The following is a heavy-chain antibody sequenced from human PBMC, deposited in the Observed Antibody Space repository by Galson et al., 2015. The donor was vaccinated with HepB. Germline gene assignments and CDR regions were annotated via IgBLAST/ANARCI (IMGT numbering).Heavy chain of an antibody. D-gene: IGHD3-10*01. CDR2: IRTETYGGTT. Sequence: SLRLSCASSGFTFGDYAMNWVRQAPGKGLEWVAFIRTETYGGTTEYAASVKGRFTIFRDDSNSIAYLQMNSLKIADTAVYYCTRDWGYYYGSGSDYWGQGTLVTVSS. V-gene: IGHV3-49*04. CDR1: GFTFGDYA. J-gene: IGHJ4*02. CDR3: TRDWGYYYGSGSDY.